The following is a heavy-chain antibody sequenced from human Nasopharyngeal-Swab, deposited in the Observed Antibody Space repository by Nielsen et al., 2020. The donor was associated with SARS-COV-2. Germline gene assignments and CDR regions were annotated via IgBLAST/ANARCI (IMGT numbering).Heavy chain of an antibody. V-gene: IGHV4-59*13. CDR3: ARGRRGSSWDLNWFDP. D-gene: IGHD6-13*01. J-gene: IGHJ5*02. Sequence: SETLSLTCTVSGGSISSYYWSWIRQPPGKGLEWIGYIYYSESTNYNPSLKSRVTISVDTSKNQFSLKLSSVTAADTAVYYCARGRRGSSWDLNWFDPWGQGTLVTVSS. CDR2: IYYSEST. CDR1: GGSISSYY.